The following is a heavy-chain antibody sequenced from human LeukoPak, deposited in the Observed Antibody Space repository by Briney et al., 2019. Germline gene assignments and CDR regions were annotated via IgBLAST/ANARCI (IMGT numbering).Heavy chain of an antibody. CDR3: AGGAYYDSSGPWGY. J-gene: IGHJ4*02. Sequence: SVKVSCKASGGTFSSYAISWVRQAPGQGLEWMGGIIPIFGTANCAQKFQGRVTITADESTSTAYMELSSLRSEDTAVYYCAGGAYYDSSGPWGYWGQGTLVTVSS. V-gene: IGHV1-69*13. D-gene: IGHD3-22*01. CDR1: GGTFSSYA. CDR2: IIPIFGTA.